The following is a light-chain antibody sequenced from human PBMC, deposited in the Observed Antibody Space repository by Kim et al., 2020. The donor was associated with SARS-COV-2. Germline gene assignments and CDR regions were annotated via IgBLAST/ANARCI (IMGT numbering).Light chain of an antibody. CDR2: EKN. CDR1: SLRSYY. V-gene: IGLV3-19*01. Sequence: SSELTQDPAVSVALGQTVRITCQGDSLRSYYASWYQQKPGQAPLLVLYEKNKRPSGIPDRFSGSSSGNTASLTITGAQAEDEADYYCNSRESGVNHVVFGGGTQLTVL. J-gene: IGLJ2*01. CDR3: NSRESGVNHVV.